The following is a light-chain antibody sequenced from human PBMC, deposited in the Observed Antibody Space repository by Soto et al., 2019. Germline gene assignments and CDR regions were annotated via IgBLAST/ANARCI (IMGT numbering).Light chain of an antibody. Sequence: EIVLTQSPGTLSLSPGERATHSCRASQSVSSSYLAWYQQKPGQAPRLLIYGASSRATGIPDRFSGSGSGTDLTLTISRLETEDFAVYYCQQYGSSPKTFGQGTKVDIK. V-gene: IGKV3-20*01. J-gene: IGKJ1*01. CDR1: QSVSSSY. CDR3: QQYGSSPKT. CDR2: GAS.